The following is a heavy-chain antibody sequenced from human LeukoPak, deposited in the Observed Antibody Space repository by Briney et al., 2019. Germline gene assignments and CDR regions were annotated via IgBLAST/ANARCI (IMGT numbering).Heavy chain of an antibody. CDR2: IGDTGVIR. CDR3: AKAVPDSSGHYYNYH. CDR1: GFTFSNYA. V-gene: IGHV3-23*01. J-gene: IGHJ4*02. Sequence: PGGSLRLSCAASGFTFSNYAMRWVRQAPGKGLEWVSAIGDTGVIRVYADSVRGRFTISRDNSKNTLYLHMDSLRVEDTAVYYCAKAVPDSSGHYYNYHWGQGTLVTVSS. D-gene: IGHD3-22*01.